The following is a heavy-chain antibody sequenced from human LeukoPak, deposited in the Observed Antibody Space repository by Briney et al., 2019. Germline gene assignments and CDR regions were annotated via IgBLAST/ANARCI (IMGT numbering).Heavy chain of an antibody. D-gene: IGHD5-18*01. V-gene: IGHV3-11*04. J-gene: IGHJ4*02. CDR2: ISSSGSSI. CDR1: GFTVSDYY. Sequence: GGSLRLSCAASGFTVSDYYMSWIRQAPGKGLEWVSYISSSGSSIYYADSVEGRFTISRDNAKNSLYLQMDSLGAEDTAVYYCVREEYSYGHDYWGQGTLVTVSS. CDR3: VREEYSYGHDY.